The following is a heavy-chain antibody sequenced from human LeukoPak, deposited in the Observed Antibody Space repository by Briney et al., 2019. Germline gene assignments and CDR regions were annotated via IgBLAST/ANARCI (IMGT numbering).Heavy chain of an antibody. CDR3: ATRTWGVVVAAPYAFDI. V-gene: IGHV1-2*02. D-gene: IGHD2-15*01. CDR2: INPNSGGT. CDR1: GYTFTSYD. Sequence: ASVKVSCKASGYTFTSYDINWVRQATGQGLEWMGWINPNSGGTNYAQKFQGRVTMTRDTSISTAYMELSRLRSDDTAVYYCATRTWGVVVAAPYAFDIWGQGTMVTVSS. J-gene: IGHJ3*02.